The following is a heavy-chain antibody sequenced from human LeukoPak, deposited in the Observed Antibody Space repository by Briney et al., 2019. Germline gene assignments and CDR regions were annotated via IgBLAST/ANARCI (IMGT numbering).Heavy chain of an antibody. CDR2: IRYDGSNK. J-gene: IGHJ4*02. V-gene: IGHV3-30*02. CDR3: AREILAPGKTHDY. Sequence: PGGSLRLSCAASGFTFTSYGMHWVRQAPGKGLEWVTFIRYDGSNKYYADSVKGRFTISRDNSKNTLFLQINSLRAEDTAVYYCAREILAPGKTHDYWGRGTLVTVSS. CDR1: GFTFTSYG.